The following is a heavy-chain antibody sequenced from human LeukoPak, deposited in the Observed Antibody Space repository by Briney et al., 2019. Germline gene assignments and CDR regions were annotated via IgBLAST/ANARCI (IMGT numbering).Heavy chain of an antibody. Sequence: SQTLSLTCAVSGESFTDYYWIWIRQFPGKGLEWIGEITHSGATNYNPSLKNRVTISIDTSKKQFSLRLRSLTAADTGVYYCAGLRNWFDPWGQGTLVTVSS. V-gene: IGHV4-34*01. CDR3: AGLRNWFDP. J-gene: IGHJ5*02. CDR1: GESFTDYY. CDR2: ITHSGAT.